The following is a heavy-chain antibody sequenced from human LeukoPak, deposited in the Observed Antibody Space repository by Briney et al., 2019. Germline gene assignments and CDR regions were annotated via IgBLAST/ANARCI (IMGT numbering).Heavy chain of an antibody. CDR1: GFTFDDYG. Sequence: GGSLRLSCAASGFTFDDYGMSWVRQAPGKGLEWVSGINWNGGSTGYADSVKGRFTISRDNAKNSPYLQMNSLRAEDTALYYCASLVEYCSSTSCSDYWGQGTLVTVSS. CDR3: ASLVEYCSSTSCSDY. D-gene: IGHD2-2*01. CDR2: INWNGGST. J-gene: IGHJ4*02. V-gene: IGHV3-20*04.